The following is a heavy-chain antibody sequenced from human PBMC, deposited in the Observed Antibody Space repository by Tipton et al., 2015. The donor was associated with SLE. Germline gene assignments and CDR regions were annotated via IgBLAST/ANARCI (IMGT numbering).Heavy chain of an antibody. CDR1: GGSISGYY. Sequence: TLSLTCTVSGGSISGYYWSWVRQPPGKGLEWIGYISFSGLTNYNPSVRSRVSTSMDTSKNQFSLQMSSVTAADTALYYCARIGGTGGFHFPLWGQGTLVTVSS. J-gene: IGHJ4*02. V-gene: IGHV4-59*08. D-gene: IGHD2-8*02. CDR3: ARIGGTGGFHFPL. CDR2: ISFSGLT.